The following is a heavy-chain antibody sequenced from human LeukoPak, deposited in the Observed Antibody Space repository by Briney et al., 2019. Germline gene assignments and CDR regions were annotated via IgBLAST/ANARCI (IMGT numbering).Heavy chain of an antibody. V-gene: IGHV1-18*01. CDR3: ARAPLLTGYQAPIDY. CDR2: ISAYNGNT. D-gene: IGHD3-9*01. J-gene: IGHJ4*02. Sequence: ASVKVSCKASGYTFTSYGISWVRQAPGQGLEWMGRISAYNGNTNYAQKLQGRVTMTTDTSTSTAYMELRSLRSDDTAVYYCARAPLLTGYQAPIDYWGQGTLVTVSS. CDR1: GYTFTSYG.